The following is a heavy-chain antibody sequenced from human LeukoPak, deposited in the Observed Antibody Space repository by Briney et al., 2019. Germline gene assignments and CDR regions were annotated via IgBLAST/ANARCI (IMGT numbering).Heavy chain of an antibody. CDR3: AMGQQLVYPTY. CDR2: ISGSGGST. D-gene: IGHD6-6*01. Sequence: GGSLRLSCAASGFAFSSYAMSWVRQAPGKGLEWVSAISGSGGSTYYADSVKGRFTISRDNSKNTLYLQMNSLRAEDTAVYYCAMGQQLVYPTYWGQGTLVTVSS. J-gene: IGHJ4*02. CDR1: GFAFSSYA. V-gene: IGHV3-23*01.